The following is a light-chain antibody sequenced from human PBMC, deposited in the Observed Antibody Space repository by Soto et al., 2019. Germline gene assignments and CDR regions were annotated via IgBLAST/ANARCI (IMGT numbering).Light chain of an antibody. J-gene: IGKJ2*01. CDR3: IRYCDSPPAYT. Sequence: EIVLTQSPGTVSLSPGERATLSCRASQSVSSRNLAWYRQKPGQAPSLLIFGASNRATGIPDRFSGSGSGTDFNLNISRLEHEDCAVCYCIRYCDSPPAYTFGQGTKLEIK. CDR1: QSVSSRN. CDR2: GAS. V-gene: IGKV3-20*01.